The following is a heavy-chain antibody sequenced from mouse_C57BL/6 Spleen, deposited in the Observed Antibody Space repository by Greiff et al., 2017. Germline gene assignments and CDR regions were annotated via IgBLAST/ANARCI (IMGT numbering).Heavy chain of an antibody. Sequence: QVQLQQPGAELVRPGTSVKLSCKASGYTFTSYWMHWVKQRPGQGLEWIGVIDPSYSYTNYNQKFKGKATLTVDTSSSTAYMQLSSLTSEDSAVCYCARGKDGPDYWGQGTTLTVSS. D-gene: IGHD2-3*01. CDR1: GYTFTSYW. V-gene: IGHV1-59*01. CDR2: IDPSYSYT. CDR3: ARGKDGPDY. J-gene: IGHJ2*01.